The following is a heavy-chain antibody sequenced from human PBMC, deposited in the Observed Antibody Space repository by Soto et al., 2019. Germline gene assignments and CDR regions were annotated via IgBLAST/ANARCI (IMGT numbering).Heavy chain of an antibody. CDR2: ISSSNTYI. D-gene: IGHD2-2*02. V-gene: IGHV3-21*01. CDR3: AREVYCSTTSCHNDY. Sequence: EVQLVESGGGLVRPGGSLRLSCAASGFTFNTYTLAWVRQAPGKGLEWVSSISSSNTYIYYADSVRGRFTISRDNAKNSVYLQINSLKAEDTAVYYCAREVYCSTTSCHNDYWGQGTLVTVSS. CDR1: GFTFNTYT. J-gene: IGHJ4*02.